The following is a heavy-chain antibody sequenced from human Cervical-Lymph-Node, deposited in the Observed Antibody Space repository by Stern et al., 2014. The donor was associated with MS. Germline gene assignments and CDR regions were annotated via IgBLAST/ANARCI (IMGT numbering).Heavy chain of an antibody. V-gene: IGHV1-69*01. CDR2: ISPMFGVA. CDR3: ARHQGGIAAN. D-gene: IGHD6-13*01. Sequence: VQLLESGAEVKKPESSVKVSCKASGGSFSSLDISWVRQAPGQRLEWLGEISPMFGVANYAQNFQGRVTFTADESTSTAYMELSSLRSEDTAVYYCARHQGGIAANWGQGTLVTVSS. CDR1: GGSFSSLD. J-gene: IGHJ4*02.